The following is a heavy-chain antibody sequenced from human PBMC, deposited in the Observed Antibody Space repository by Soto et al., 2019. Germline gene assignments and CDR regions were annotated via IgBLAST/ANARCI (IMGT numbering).Heavy chain of an antibody. D-gene: IGHD3-22*01. J-gene: IGHJ3*02. CDR1: GGSISSGGYY. CDR3: ASNNYDSSGYSPGDDAFDI. Sequence: SETLSLTCTVSGGSISSGGYYWSWIRQHPGKGLEWIGYIYYSGSTYYNPSLKSRVTISVDTSKNQFSLKLSSVTAADTAVYYCASNNYDSSGYSPGDDAFDIWGQGTMVTVSS. CDR2: IYYSGST. V-gene: IGHV4-31*03.